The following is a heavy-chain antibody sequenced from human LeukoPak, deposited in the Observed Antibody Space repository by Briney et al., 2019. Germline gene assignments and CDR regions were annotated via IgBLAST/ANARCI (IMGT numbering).Heavy chain of an antibody. CDR2: LDQEGTEK. J-gene: IGHJ4*02. V-gene: IGHV3-7*04. CDR3: ARGVYGSGPYYFDH. D-gene: IGHD3-10*01. Sequence: GGSLRLSCAASGFTFSNYAMSWVRQAPGKGLEWVANLDQEGTEKYYEDSVKGRFTISRDNAKNSLDLQMNSVRAEDTAVYYCARGVYGSGPYYFDHWGQGTLVTVSS. CDR1: GFTFSNYA.